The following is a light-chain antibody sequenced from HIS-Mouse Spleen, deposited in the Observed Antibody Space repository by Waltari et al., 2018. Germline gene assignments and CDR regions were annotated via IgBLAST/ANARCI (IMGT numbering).Light chain of an antibody. CDR1: SSDVGCYNL. Sequence: QSALTQPASVSGSPGQSITISCTGTSSDVGCYNLVPWYQQPPGKAPKLMIYEGSKRPSGVSNRFSGSKSGNTASLTISGLQAEDEADYYCCSYAGSSTWVFGGGTKLTVL. J-gene: IGLJ3*02. V-gene: IGLV2-23*01. CDR2: EGS. CDR3: CSYAGSSTWV.